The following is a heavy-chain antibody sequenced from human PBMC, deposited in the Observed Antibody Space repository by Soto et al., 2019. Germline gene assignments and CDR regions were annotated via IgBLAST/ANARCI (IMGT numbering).Heavy chain of an antibody. D-gene: IGHD3-16*01. Sequence: SLRLSCAASGFTFSSYSMNWVRQAPGKGLEWVSSISRSSSYIYYADSVKGRFTISRDNAKNSLYLQMNSLRAEDTAVYYCARDLHDYVSFRFDPWGQGTLVTSPQ. CDR1: GFTFSSYS. J-gene: IGHJ5*02. V-gene: IGHV3-21*01. CDR3: ARDLHDYVSFRFDP. CDR2: ISRSSSYI.